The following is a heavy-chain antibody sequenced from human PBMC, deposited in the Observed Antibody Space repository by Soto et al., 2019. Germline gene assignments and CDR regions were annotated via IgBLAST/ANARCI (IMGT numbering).Heavy chain of an antibody. V-gene: IGHV4-34*01. CDR1: GGSFSGYY. D-gene: IGHD7-27*01. Sequence: QVQLQQWGAGLLKPSETLSLTCAVSGGSFSGYYLNWIRQPPGKGLEWIGEINHSGGANYNPSLNSRVTISVDTSKNQFALKLSSVTAADTAVSYCARGWGRIFDYWGQGTLVTVSS. J-gene: IGHJ4*02. CDR3: ARGWGRIFDY. CDR2: INHSGGA.